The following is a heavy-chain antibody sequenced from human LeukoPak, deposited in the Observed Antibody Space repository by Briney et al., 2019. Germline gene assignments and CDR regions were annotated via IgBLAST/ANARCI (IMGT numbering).Heavy chain of an antibody. CDR1: GLPIADFA. CDR3: ARGGQGYDLNWFDP. J-gene: IGHJ5*02. CDR2: ISGDGVST. V-gene: IGHV3-43*02. D-gene: IGHD3-3*01. Sequence: GGSLRLSCVASGLPIADFAMHWVRQAPGKGLEWVSLISGDGVSTFYADSVKGRFSISRDNSKNTLYLQMNSLRAEDTAVYYCARGGQGYDLNWFDPWGQGTLVTVSS.